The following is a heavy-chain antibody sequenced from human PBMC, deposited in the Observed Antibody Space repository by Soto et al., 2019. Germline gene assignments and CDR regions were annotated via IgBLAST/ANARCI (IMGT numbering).Heavy chain of an antibody. V-gene: IGHV1-2*02. CDR1: GYTGTGYY. CDR2: INPNSGVT. Sequence: ASVKVSCKASGYTGTGYYMHWVRQAPGQWLDVMGWINPNSGVTNDAQKFQGRVTMTRDTSISTAYMELSRMRSDDTDVYSCARDLGYFDWSTLSYYSGMDVWGQGTTVTVSS. D-gene: IGHD3-9*01. CDR3: ARDLGYFDWSTLSYYSGMDV. J-gene: IGHJ6*02.